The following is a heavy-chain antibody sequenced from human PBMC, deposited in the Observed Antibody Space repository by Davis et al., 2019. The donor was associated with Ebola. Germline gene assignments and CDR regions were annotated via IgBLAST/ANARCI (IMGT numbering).Heavy chain of an antibody. J-gene: IGHJ6*04. CDR1: GGSIISSSSY. Sequence: SETLSLTCTVSGGSIISSSSYWGWIRQPPRKGLEWIGYIYYSGSTYYNPSLKSRVTISVDTSKNQFSLKLSSVTAADTAVYYCARGVSGFGEMYYYYYGMDVWGKGTTVTVSS. CDR3: ARGVSGFGEMYYYYYGMDV. V-gene: IGHV4-30-4*08. D-gene: IGHD3-10*01. CDR2: IYYSGST.